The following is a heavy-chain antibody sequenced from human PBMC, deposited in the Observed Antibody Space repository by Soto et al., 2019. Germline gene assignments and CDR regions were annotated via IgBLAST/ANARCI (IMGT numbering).Heavy chain of an antibody. CDR3: ARDLTTPYSYLFDY. V-gene: IGHV3-33*01. CDR1: GFTFSSYG. Sequence: QVQLVESGGGVVQPDRSPRLSCAASGFTFSSYGMHWVRQAPGKGLEWVAVSWFDGSNKYYADSVRGRFTISRDNSENTLYLQMNSLRAEDTAVYYCARDLTTPYSYLFDYWGQGTLVTVSS. CDR2: SWFDGSNK. J-gene: IGHJ4*02. D-gene: IGHD6-13*01.